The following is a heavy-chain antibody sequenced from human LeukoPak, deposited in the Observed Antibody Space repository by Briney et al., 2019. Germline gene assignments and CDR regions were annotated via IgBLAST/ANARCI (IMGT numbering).Heavy chain of an antibody. Sequence: GASVKVSCKASGGTFSSYAISWVRQAPGQGLEWMGGIIPIFGTANYAQKFQGRVTITTDESTSTAYMELSSLRSEDTAVCYCASGRVGALQHDYWGQGTLVTVSS. CDR1: GGTFSSYA. CDR3: ASGRVGALQHDY. J-gene: IGHJ4*02. CDR2: IIPIFGTA. V-gene: IGHV1-69*05. D-gene: IGHD1-26*01.